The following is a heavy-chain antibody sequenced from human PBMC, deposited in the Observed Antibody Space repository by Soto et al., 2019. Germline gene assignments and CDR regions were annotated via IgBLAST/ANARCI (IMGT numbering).Heavy chain of an antibody. CDR3: ARYIYDLGTYYYGMDV. CDR2: IYYSGST. Sequence: SETLSLTCTVSGGSISSSSYYWGWIRQPPGKGLEWIGSIYYSGSTYYNPSLRGRVTISVDTSKNQFSLKLSSVTAADTAVYYCARYIYDLGTYYYGMDVWGQGTTVTVSS. V-gene: IGHV4-39*01. J-gene: IGHJ6*02. D-gene: IGHD3-3*01. CDR1: GGSISSSSYY.